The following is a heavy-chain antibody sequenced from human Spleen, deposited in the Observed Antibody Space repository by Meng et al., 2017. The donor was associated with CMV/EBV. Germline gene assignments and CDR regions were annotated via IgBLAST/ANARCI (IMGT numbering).Heavy chain of an antibody. CDR3: AHTYCSGGSCYYYGMDV. CDR2: ISGSGTTI. J-gene: IGHJ6*02. V-gene: IGHV3-11*01. CDR1: GFPFSDHY. D-gene: IGHD2-15*01. Sequence: GESLKISCAASGFPFSDHYMTWVRQAPGKGLEWLSYISGSGTTIYADSIKGRFTISRDNAKNSLFLQMNSLRAEDTAVYYCAHTYCSGGSCYYYGMDVWGQGTTVTVSS.